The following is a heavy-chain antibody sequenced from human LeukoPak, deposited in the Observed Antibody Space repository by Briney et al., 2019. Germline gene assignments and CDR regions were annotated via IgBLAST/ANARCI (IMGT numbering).Heavy chain of an antibody. CDR1: GFTFNSH. CDR2: ISYDGIHK. V-gene: IGHV3-30*04. J-gene: IGHJ4*02. Sequence: GGPLRPSCAASGFTFNSHMHWVGQVPGEGLGWVAGISYDGIHKNYADSVKGRFTISSDNSKNTLYLQMNSLRGEDTAVYYCARQSSVTTSGLEYWGQGTLVTVSS. CDR3: ARQSSVTTSGLEY. D-gene: IGHD4-17*01.